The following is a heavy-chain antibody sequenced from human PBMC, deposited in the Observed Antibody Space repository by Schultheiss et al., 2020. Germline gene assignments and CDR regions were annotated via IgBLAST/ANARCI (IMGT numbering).Heavy chain of an antibody. Sequence: SETLSLTCAVSGGSISSGGYYWSWIRQHPGKGLEWIGYIYYSGSTNYNPSLKSRVTIPVDTSKNQFSLKLSSVTAADTAVYYCARLDKTSRGASDYWGQGTLVSVSS. CDR1: GGSISSGGYY. CDR2: IYYSGST. D-gene: IGHD3/OR15-3a*01. V-gene: IGHV4-31*11. J-gene: IGHJ4*02. CDR3: ARLDKTSRGASDY.